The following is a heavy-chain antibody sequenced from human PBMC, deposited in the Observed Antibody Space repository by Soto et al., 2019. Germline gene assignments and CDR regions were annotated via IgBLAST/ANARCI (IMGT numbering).Heavy chain of an antibody. J-gene: IGHJ4*02. D-gene: IGHD3-10*01. CDR1: GGTFSSYT. V-gene: IGHV1-69*02. CDR2: VIPILGIA. Sequence: QVQLVQSGAEVKKPGSSVKVSCKASGGTFSSYTISWVRQAPGQGLEWMGRVIPILGIANYAQKFQGRVTITADNSTSTAYMELSSLRSEDTAVYYCARGFGFGEPERDYWGQGTLVTVSS. CDR3: ARGFGFGEPERDY.